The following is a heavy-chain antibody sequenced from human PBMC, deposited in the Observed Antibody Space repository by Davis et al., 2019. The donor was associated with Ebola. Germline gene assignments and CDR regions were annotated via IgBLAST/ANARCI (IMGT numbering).Heavy chain of an antibody. D-gene: IGHD3-22*01. CDR2: IWYDGSNK. CDR3: AKDHYDSSGSYYCYGMDV. CDR1: GFTFSSYA. J-gene: IGHJ6*02. V-gene: IGHV3-30*02. Sequence: GESLKISCAASGFTFSSYAMHWVRQAPGKGLEWVAVIWYDGSNKYYADSVKGRFTISRDNSKNTLYLQMNSLRAEDTAVYYCAKDHYDSSGSYYCYGMDVWGQGTTVTVSS.